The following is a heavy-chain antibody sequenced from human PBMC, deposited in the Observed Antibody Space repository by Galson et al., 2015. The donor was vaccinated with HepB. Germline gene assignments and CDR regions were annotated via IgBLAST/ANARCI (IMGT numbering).Heavy chain of an antibody. J-gene: IGHJ4*02. CDR1: GFTFSSYA. Sequence: SLRLSCAASGFTFSSYAMSWVRQAPGKGLEWVSAISGSGGSTYYADSVKGRFTISRDNSKNTLYLQMNSLRAEDTAVYYCAKTTSGRRRGLRYFDWPKAFDYWGQGTLVTVSS. D-gene: IGHD3-9*01. V-gene: IGHV3-23*01. CDR3: AKTTSGRRRGLRYFDWPKAFDY. CDR2: ISGSGGST.